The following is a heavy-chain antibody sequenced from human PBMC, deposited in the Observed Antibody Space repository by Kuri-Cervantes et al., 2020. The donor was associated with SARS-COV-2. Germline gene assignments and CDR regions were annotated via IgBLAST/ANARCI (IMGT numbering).Heavy chain of an antibody. Sequence: GSLRLSCTVSGGSISGSSYYWGWIRQPPGKGLEWTGSIYYSGSTYYNPSLKSRVTISVDTSKNQFSLKLSSVTAADTAVYYCARHLWSDGTDVWGQGTTVTVSS. CDR2: IYYSGST. CDR3: ARHLWSDGTDV. CDR1: GGSISGSSYY. J-gene: IGHJ6*02. V-gene: IGHV4-39*01. D-gene: IGHD2-8*02.